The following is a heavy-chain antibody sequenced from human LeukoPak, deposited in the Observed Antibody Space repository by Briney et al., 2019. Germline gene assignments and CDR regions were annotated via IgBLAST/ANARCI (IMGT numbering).Heavy chain of an antibody. CDR2: IDWYDAK. D-gene: IGHD3-22*01. V-gene: IGHV2-70*04. CDR1: GFSLRTHGMR. CDR3: ARTLYYYDSSGYYNTGDDAFDI. Sequence: SGPALVKPTQTLTLTCTFSGFSLRTHGMRVSWIRQSPGKALEWLSRIDWYDAKFYSTSLKTRLTISKDTSKNQVVLTMTDMDPVDTATYYCARTLYYYDSSGYYNTGDDAFDIWGQGTMVTVSS. J-gene: IGHJ3*02.